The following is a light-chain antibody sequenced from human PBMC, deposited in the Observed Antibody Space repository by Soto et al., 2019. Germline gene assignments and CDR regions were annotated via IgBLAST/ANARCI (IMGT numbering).Light chain of an antibody. CDR3: QQDYSNPWT. CDR2: DIS. Sequence: DIQMTQSPSTLSASVGDRVTITCRASQIVSNVLAWFQQRPGEGTKLLIYDISSLGSGVPSRFSGSGSATGTEFTLTISSLQPDDLATYYCQQDYSNPWTFGQGTKVEIK. CDR1: QIVSNV. V-gene: IGKV1-5*01. J-gene: IGKJ1*01.